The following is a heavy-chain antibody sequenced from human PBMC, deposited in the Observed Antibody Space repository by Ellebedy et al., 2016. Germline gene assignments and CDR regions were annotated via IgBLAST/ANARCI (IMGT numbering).Heavy chain of an antibody. D-gene: IGHD3-3*02. J-gene: IGHJ4*02. V-gene: IGHV3-15*07. CDR3: VTEISGAFPE. CDR2: VKRKSDGGTI. CDR1: GLTFSAAW. Sequence: GESLKISCVASGLTFSAAWLNWVRQAPGQGLEWVGLVKRKSDGGTIDYAAPVRGRFTISRDDSENTLYLQMASLKPEDTAVYYCVTEISGAFPEWGQGTLVTVSS.